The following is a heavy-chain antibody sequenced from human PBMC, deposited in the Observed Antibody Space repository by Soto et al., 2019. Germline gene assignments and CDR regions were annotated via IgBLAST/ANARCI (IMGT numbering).Heavy chain of an antibody. J-gene: IGHJ4*02. Sequence: KPSETLSLTCIVSGGSISGSYWSWIRQSPGKELEWLGYVYYTGSTNYSPSLRSRVSISVDTSKNEFSLRLSSVTAADTAVYFCARSVAVPGAHIDYWGQGTQVTVSS. CDR2: VYYTGST. CDR3: ARSVAVPGAHIDY. D-gene: IGHD6-19*01. V-gene: IGHV4-59*01. CDR1: GGSISGSY.